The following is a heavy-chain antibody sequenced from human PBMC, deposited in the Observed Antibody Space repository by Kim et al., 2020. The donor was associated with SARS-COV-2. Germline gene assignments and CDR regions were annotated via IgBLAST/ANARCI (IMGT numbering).Heavy chain of an antibody. V-gene: IGHV4-30-2*04. CDR2: ST. J-gene: IGHJ4*02. Sequence: STYYNPSLKSRVTVSVDTTKNQFSLKLSSVTAADTAVYYCARGATWMQDYWGQGTLVTVSS. CDR3: ARGATWMQDY. D-gene: IGHD5-12*01.